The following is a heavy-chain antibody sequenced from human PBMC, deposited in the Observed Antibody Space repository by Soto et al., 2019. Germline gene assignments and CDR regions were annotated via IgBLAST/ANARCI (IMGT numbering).Heavy chain of an antibody. Sequence: SETLSLTCTVSGGSISSSSYYWGWIRQPPGKGLEWIGSIYYSGSTYYNPSLKSRVTISVDTSKNQFSLKLSSVTAADTAVYYCARIFRYSYGYLDAFDIWGQGTMVTVPS. D-gene: IGHD5-18*01. J-gene: IGHJ3*02. V-gene: IGHV4-39*01. CDR2: IYYSGST. CDR3: ARIFRYSYGYLDAFDI. CDR1: GGSISSSSYY.